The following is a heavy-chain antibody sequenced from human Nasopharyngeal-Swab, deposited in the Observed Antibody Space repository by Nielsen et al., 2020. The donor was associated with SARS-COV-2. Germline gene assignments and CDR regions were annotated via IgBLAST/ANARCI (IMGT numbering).Heavy chain of an antibody. CDR1: GFTYDDYA. CDR3: TKGRADYSNPSFDN. CDR2: ITWNSGV. J-gene: IGHJ4*02. D-gene: IGHD4-11*01. V-gene: IGHV3-9*01. Sequence: SLKISRVASGFTYDDYAMHWVRQAPGKGLEWVSGITWNSGVAYTDSVKGRFTVSRDNARNSLYLQMNSLRTEDTAFYYCTKGRADYSNPSFDNWGQGTLVTVSS.